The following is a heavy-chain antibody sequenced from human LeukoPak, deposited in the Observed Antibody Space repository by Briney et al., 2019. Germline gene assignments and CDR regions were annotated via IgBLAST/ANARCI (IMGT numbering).Heavy chain of an antibody. J-gene: IGHJ4*02. V-gene: IGHV4-59*11. Sequence: SETLSLTCTVSGGSISSHYWSWIRQPPGKGLEWIGYIYYSGSTNYNPSLKSRVTISVDTSKNQFSLKLSSVTAADTAVYYCARVSGQWGQGTLVTVSS. CDR3: ARVSGQ. CDR1: GGSISSHY. D-gene: IGHD3-3*01. CDR2: IYYSGST.